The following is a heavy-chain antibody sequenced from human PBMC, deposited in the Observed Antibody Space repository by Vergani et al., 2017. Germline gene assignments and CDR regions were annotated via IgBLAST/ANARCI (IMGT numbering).Heavy chain of an antibody. CDR3: ATPQTVSTGGMEV. J-gene: IGHJ6*02. CDR2: VDTEDGET. V-gene: IGHV1-69-2*01. CDR1: GYTFTDHY. Sequence: VQLVQSGAEVKKPGATMKISCKVSGYTFTDHYMHWVKQAPGKGLEWMGLVDTEDGETIYAEKFKGRFTIAADTSTDTAHLELSSLRSEDTAVYYCATPQTVSTGGMEVWGQGTTVIVSS. D-gene: IGHD5/OR15-5a*01.